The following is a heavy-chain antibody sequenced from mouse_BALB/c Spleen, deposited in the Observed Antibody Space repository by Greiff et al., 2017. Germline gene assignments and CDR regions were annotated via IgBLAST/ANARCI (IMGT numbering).Heavy chain of an antibody. CDR2: IWAGGST. CDR1: GFSLTSYG. V-gene: IGHV2-9*02. Sequence: QVHVKQSGPGLVAPSQSLSITCTVSGFSLTSYGVHWVRQPPGKGLEWLGVIWAGGSTNYNSALMSRLSISKDNSKSQVFLKMNSLQTDDTAMYYCARTGSSYDAMDYWGQGTSVTVSS. CDR3: ARTGSSYDAMDY. D-gene: IGHD1-1*01. J-gene: IGHJ4*01.